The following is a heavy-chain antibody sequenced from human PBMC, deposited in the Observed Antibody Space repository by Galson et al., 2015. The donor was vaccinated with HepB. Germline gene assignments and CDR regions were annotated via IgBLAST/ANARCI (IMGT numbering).Heavy chain of an antibody. V-gene: IGHV7-4-1*02. D-gene: IGHD2-15*01. CDR3: ASQGWGYCSGGSCRLDPFDI. Sequence: SVKVSCKASGYTFTSYAMNWVRQAPGQGLEWMGWINTNTGNPTYAQGFPGRFVFSLDTSVSTAYLQISSLKAEDTAVYYCASQGWGYCSGGSCRLDPFDIWGQGTMVTVSS. J-gene: IGHJ3*02. CDR2: INTNTGNP. CDR1: GYTFTSYA.